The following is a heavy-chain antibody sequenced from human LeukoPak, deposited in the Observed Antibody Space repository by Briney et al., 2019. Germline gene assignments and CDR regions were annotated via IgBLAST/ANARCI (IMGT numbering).Heavy chain of an antibody. CDR2: INPSGGST. J-gene: IGHJ6*02. D-gene: IGHD5-18*01. V-gene: IGHV1-46*01. Sequence: GASVNVSCKASGYTFTSYYMHWVRQAPGQGLEWMGLINPSGGSTSYAQKFQGRVTMTRDTSTSTVYMELSSLRSEDTAVYYCARGDTAMVRYYYYGMDVWGQGTTVTVSS. CDR3: ARGDTAMVRYYYYGMDV. CDR1: GYTFTSYY.